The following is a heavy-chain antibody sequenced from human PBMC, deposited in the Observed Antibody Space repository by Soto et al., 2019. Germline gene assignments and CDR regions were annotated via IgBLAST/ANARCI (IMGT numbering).Heavy chain of an antibody. CDR2: MNPNSGNT. D-gene: IGHD2-15*01. J-gene: IGHJ6*03. V-gene: IGHV1-8*01. CDR1: GYTFTSYD. Sequence: QVQLVQSGAEVKKPGASVKVSCKASGYTFTSYDINWVRQATGQGLEWMGWMNPNSGNTGHAQKFQGRVTLTKNNSISNAYMERSSLRSEDTAVYYCARGLRNQGGSSYYIDLRGKGTPGTVSS. CDR3: ARGLRNQGGSSYYIDL.